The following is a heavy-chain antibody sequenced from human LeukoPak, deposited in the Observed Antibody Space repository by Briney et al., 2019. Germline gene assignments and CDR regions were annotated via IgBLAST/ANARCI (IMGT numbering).Heavy chain of an antibody. V-gene: IGHV4-39*07. J-gene: IGHJ4*02. CDR2: IYYSGCT. CDR3: AREGVTMVRGVIITDY. CDR1: GGSISSSSYY. Sequence: SETLSLTCTVSGGSISSSSYYWGWIRQPPGKGLEWIGSIYYSGCTYYNPSLKSRVTISVDTSKNQFSLKLSSVTAADTAVYYCAREGVTMVRGVIITDYWGQGTLVTVSS. D-gene: IGHD3-10*01.